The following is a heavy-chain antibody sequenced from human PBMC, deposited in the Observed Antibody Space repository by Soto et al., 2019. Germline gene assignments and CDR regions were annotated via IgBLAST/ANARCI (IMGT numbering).Heavy chain of an antibody. Sequence: PSETLSLTCAVSGGSISSGGYYWSWIRQHPGKGLEWIGYIYYSGSTYYNPTLKSRVTISVDTSKNQFSLKLSSVTAADTAVYYCARGLRQGGYSYGQIEDKAYYYYYYGMDVWGQGTTVTVSS. CDR3: ARGLRQGGYSYGQIEDKAYYYYYYGMDV. D-gene: IGHD5-18*01. V-gene: IGHV4-31*11. CDR2: IYYSGST. J-gene: IGHJ6*02. CDR1: GGSISSGGYY.